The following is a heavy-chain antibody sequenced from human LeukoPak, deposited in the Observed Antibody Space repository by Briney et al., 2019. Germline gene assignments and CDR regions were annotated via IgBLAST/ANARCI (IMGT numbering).Heavy chain of an antibody. Sequence: PGGSLRLSCAASGFTFSGSAMHWVRQAPGKGLEWVSSISSSSSYIYYADSVKGRFTISRDNAKNSLYLQMNSLRAEDTAVYYCAREREQQLAFDYWGQGTLVTVSS. D-gene: IGHD6-13*01. CDR1: GFTFSGSA. CDR2: ISSSSSYI. V-gene: IGHV3-21*01. J-gene: IGHJ4*02. CDR3: AREREQQLAFDY.